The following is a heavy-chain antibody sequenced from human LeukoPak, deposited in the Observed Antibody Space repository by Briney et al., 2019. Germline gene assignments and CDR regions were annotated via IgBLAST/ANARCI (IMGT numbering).Heavy chain of an antibody. CDR3: AKGLGDFGRTGAFDI. D-gene: IGHD2-21*02. V-gene: IGHV3-23*01. CDR2: ISGSGAGT. CDR1: GGSISSYY. Sequence: ETLSLTCTVSGGSISSYYWSWIRQPPGKGLEWVSAISGSGAGTYYADSMEGRFTISRDNSKNTLYLQMNSLRAEDTAVYYCAKGLGDFGRTGAFDIWGQGTMVTVSS. J-gene: IGHJ3*02.